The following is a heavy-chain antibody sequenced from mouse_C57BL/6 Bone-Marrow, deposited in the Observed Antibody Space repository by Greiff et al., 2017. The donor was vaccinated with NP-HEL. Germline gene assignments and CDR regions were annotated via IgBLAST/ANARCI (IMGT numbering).Heavy chain of an antibody. D-gene: IGHD2-2*01. CDR3: ERGGYYGLWFYAMDY. V-gene: IGHV5-17*01. CDR1: GFTFSDYG. Sequence: EVKLMESGGGLVKPGGSLKLSCAASGFTFSDYGMHWVRQAPEKGLEWVAYISSGSSTIYYADTVKGRFTISRDNAKNTLFLQMTSLRSEDTAMYYCERGGYYGLWFYAMDYWGQGTSVTVSS. CDR2: ISSGSSTI. J-gene: IGHJ4*01.